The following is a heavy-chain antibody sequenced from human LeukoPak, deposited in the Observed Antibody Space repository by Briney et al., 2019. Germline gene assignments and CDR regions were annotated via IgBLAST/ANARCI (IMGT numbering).Heavy chain of an antibody. V-gene: IGHV4-59*01. CDR1: GGSISSYY. CDR3: ARTIGLYDAFDI. Sequence: KSSETLSLTCTVSGGSISSYYWSWIRQPPGKGLEWIGYIYYSGSTNYNPSLKSRVTISVDTSKNQFSLKLSSVTAADTAVYYCARTIGLYDAFDIWGQGTMVTVSS. D-gene: IGHD3-16*02. CDR2: IYYSGST. J-gene: IGHJ3*02.